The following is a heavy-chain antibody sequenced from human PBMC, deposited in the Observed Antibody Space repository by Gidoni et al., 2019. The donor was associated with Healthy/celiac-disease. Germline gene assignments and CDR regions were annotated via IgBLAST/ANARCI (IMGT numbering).Heavy chain of an antibody. J-gene: IGHJ4*02. V-gene: IGHV3-7*01. CDR3: ARDRVVATPAFAY. Sequence: EVQLVESGGGGGQPGGSLRLSCAASGFTFSSDWMSWVRRSPGKGLGWVDNIKQDGSEKYYVDSVKVRFTISRDNAKNSLYLQMNSLRAEDTAVYYCARDRVVATPAFAYWGQGTLVTVSS. CDR2: IKQDGSEK. CDR1: GFTFSSDW. D-gene: IGHD5-12*01.